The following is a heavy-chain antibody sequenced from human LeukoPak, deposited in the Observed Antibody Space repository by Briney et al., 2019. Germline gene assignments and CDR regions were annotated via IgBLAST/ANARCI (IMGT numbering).Heavy chain of an antibody. Sequence: SETLSLTCTVSGGFISSYYWSWIRQPPGKGLEWIGYIYTSGSTNYNPPLKSRVTISVDTSKNQFSLKLSSVTAADTAVYYCARRNQDWARPYSNNWFDPWDQGTLVTVSS. CDR2: IYTSGST. D-gene: IGHD2-15*01. CDR3: ARRNQDWARPYSNNWFDP. V-gene: IGHV4-4*09. J-gene: IGHJ5*02. CDR1: GGFISSYY.